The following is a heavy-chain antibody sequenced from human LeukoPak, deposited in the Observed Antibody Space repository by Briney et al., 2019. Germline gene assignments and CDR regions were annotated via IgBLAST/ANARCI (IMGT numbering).Heavy chain of an antibody. CDR3: ARDSLLRGSGWDYWYFDL. CDR1: GGSVSNGNYY. J-gene: IGHJ2*01. Sequence: SETLSLTCTVSGGSVSNGNYYWSWIRQPPGKGLEWIGNMHYSGSTNYNPSLNSRVTISVDTSMNQFSLLLTSATAADTAVYYCARDSLLRGSGWDYWYFDLWGRGTLVTVSS. CDR2: MHYSGST. V-gene: IGHV4-61*01. D-gene: IGHD6-25*01.